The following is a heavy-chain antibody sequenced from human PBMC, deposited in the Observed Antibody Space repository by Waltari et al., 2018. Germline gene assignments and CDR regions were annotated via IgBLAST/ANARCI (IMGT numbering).Heavy chain of an antibody. CDR2: ISGSGGST. D-gene: IGHD2-2*01. Sequence: EVQLVESGGGLVQPGGSLRLSCAASGFTFSSYAMSWVRQAPGKGLEWFSGISGSGGSTYYADSVKGRFTISRDNSKNTLYLQMNSLRAEDTAVYYCAKDCGRVCSSTSCCFDYWGQGTLVTVSS. CDR3: AKDCGRVCSSTSCCFDY. V-gene: IGHV3-23*04. CDR1: GFTFSSYA. J-gene: IGHJ4*02.